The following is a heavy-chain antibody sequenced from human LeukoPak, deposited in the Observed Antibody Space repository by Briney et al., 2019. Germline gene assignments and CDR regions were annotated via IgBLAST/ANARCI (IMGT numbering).Heavy chain of an antibody. D-gene: IGHD6-19*01. V-gene: IGHV1-2*02. Sequence: ASVKVSCKASGYTFTGYYMHWVRQAPGQGLEWMGWINPNSGGTNYAQKFQGRVTMTRDTSISTAYMELSRLRSDDTAVYYCARDPYSSDSAVGDYFDYWGQGTLATVSS. CDR3: ARDPYSSDSAVGDYFDY. CDR1: GYTFTGYY. CDR2: INPNSGGT. J-gene: IGHJ4*02.